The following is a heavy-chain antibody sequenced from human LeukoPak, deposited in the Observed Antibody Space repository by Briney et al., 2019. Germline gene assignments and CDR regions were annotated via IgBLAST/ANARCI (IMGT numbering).Heavy chain of an antibody. CDR2: ISGSGGST. D-gene: IGHD4-17*01. CDR1: GFTFSSYG. V-gene: IGHV3-23*01. J-gene: IGHJ4*02. CDR3: AKVIYGDYGLGPEPGFDY. Sequence: GGSLRLSCAASGFTFSSYGMSWVRQAPGKGLEWVSAISGSGGSTYYADSVKGRFTISRDNSKNTLYLQMNSLRAEDTAVYYCAKVIYGDYGLGPEPGFDYWGQGTLVTVSS.